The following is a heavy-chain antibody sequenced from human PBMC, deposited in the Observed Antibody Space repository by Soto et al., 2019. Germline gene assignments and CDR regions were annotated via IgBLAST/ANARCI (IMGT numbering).Heavy chain of an antibody. V-gene: IGHV3-23*01. Sequence: EVQLLQSGGGSVQPGGSLRLSCEASGFTFSSYGMTWVRQAPGKGLEWVAGIRGSGVATKYAYSVKSRFIIARDNSKNKMSLQMNNLRVEDMAVDFSAKGGAYCYGDCTRAHWGQGTLATVSS. CDR3: AKGGAYCYGDCTRAH. D-gene: IGHD2-21*02. CDR1: GFTFSSYG. J-gene: IGHJ4*02. CDR2: IRGSGVAT.